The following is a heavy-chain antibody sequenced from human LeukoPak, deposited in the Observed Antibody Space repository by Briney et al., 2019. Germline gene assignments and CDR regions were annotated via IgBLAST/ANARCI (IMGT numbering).Heavy chain of an antibody. CDR1: GYTFTSYD. J-gene: IGHJ6*03. Sequence: VASVKVSCKASGYTFTSYDINWVRQDTGQGLEWMGWMNPNSGNTVYTQKFQGRVTMTRNTSMSTAYMELTSLRSEDSAVYYCARSTYYMDVWGKGTTVTVYS. V-gene: IGHV1-8*01. CDR3: ARSTYYMDV. CDR2: MNPNSGNT.